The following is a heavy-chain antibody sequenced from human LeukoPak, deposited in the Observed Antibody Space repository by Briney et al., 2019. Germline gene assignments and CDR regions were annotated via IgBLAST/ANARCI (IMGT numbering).Heavy chain of an antibody. Sequence: GASVKVSCKASGYTFSDYYMHWVRQAPGQGLEWMGIINPSGGSTSYAQKFQGRVTMTRDTSTSTVYMELSSLRSEDTAVYYCARVVRPYYYDSSGYLLDYWGQGTLVTVSS. CDR3: ARVVRPYYYDSSGYLLDY. CDR2: INPSGGST. V-gene: IGHV1-46*01. CDR1: GYTFSDYY. D-gene: IGHD3-22*01. J-gene: IGHJ4*02.